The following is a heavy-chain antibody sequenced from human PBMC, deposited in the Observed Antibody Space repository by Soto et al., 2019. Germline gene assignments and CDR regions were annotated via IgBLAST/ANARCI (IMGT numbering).Heavy chain of an antibody. CDR3: ARVVRDLWSGSAKYNWFDP. Sequence: ASVKVSCKAPGYTFTSYDIHWVRQAPGQGLGWMGIINSSVGSTSYAQKFQGRVTMTRDTATSTVYTVLWRLISEDTALYYRARVVRDLWSGSAKYNWFDPWGQGTMVTVSS. CDR2: INSSVGST. D-gene: IGHD3-3*01. J-gene: IGHJ5*02. V-gene: IGHV1-46*01. CDR1: GYTFTSYD.